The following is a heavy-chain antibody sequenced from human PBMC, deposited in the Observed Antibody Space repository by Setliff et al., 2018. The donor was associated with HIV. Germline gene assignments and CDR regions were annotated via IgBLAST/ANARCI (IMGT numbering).Heavy chain of an antibody. CDR3: ARVGASGVPSTMDYYYYMDV. CDR2: IYASGST. CDR1: GGSISGYY. J-gene: IGHJ6*03. V-gene: IGHV4-4*07. Sequence: SETLSLTCTVSGGSISGYYWSWIRQPAGKGLEWIGRIYASGSTKYNPSLESRVTMSVDTSRTQFSLKLRSVTAADTAVYYCARVGASGVPSTMDYYYYMDVWGKGTTVTVSS. D-gene: IGHD3-10*01.